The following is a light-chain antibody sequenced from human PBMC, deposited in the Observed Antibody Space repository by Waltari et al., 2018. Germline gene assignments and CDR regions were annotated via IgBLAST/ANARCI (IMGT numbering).Light chain of an antibody. CDR3: QQYNRWPPLT. Sequence: EVVMTQSPAALSVSPGERVTLSCKASQNIDNNVAWYQQKPGQSPRLLIYDASTRATGIPARFSGSGSGTEFTLTISSLQSEDCAVFYCQQYNRWPPLTFGGGTKVEIK. V-gene: IGKV3-15*01. CDR1: QNIDNN. J-gene: IGKJ4*01. CDR2: DAS.